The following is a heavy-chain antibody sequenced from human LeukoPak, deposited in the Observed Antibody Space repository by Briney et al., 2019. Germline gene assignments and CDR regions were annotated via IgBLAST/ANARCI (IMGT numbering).Heavy chain of an antibody. CDR1: GFTFSSYA. Sequence: GRSLRLSCAASGFTFSSYAMHWVRQAPGKGPEWVAVISYDGSNKYYADSVKGRFTISRDNSKNTLYLQMNSLRAEDTAVYYCARVNIAAAVNAFDIWGQGTMVTVSS. V-gene: IGHV3-30-3*01. CDR2: ISYDGSNK. J-gene: IGHJ3*02. D-gene: IGHD6-13*01. CDR3: ARVNIAAAVNAFDI.